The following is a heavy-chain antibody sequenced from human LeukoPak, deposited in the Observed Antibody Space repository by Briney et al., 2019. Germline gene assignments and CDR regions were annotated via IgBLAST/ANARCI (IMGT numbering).Heavy chain of an antibody. CDR3: AGGPPHRPSKGYDYVWGSYRYFDY. CDR1: GGSISSYY. J-gene: IGHJ4*02. V-gene: IGHV4-4*07. D-gene: IGHD3-16*02. Sequence: NPSQTLSLTCTVSGGSISSYYWSWIRQPAGKGLEWIGRIYTSGSTNYNPSLKSRVTISVDTSKNQFSLKLSSVTAADTAVYYCAGGPPHRPSKGYDYVWGSYRYFDYWGQGTLVTVSS. CDR2: IYTSGST.